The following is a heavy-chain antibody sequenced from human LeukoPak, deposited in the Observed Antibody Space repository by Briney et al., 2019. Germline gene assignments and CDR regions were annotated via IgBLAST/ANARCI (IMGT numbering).Heavy chain of an antibody. V-gene: IGHV4-61*02. D-gene: IGHD5-12*01. CDR3: ARDRYGGYDLGYYYYYMDV. CDR2: IYTSGST. CDR1: GGSISSDSYY. Sequence: PSETLSLTCTVSGGSISSDSYYWSWIRQPAGKGLEWIGRIYTSGSTNYNPSLKSRVTISVDTSKNQFSLKLSSVTAADTAVYYCARDRYGGYDLGYYYYYMDVWGKGTTVTISS. J-gene: IGHJ6*03.